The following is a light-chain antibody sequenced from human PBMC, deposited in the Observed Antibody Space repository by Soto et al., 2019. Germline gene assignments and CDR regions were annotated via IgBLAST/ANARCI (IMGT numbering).Light chain of an antibody. CDR2: GAS. CDR3: QQYNNWPPST. V-gene: IGKV3-15*01. J-gene: IGKJ1*01. CDR1: QSVSSN. Sequence: EIVMTQSPAPLSVSPGERATLSCMASQSVSSNLAWYQQTPGQAPRLLIYGASTRATAIPARFSGSGSGTEFTLTISSLQSEDFAVYYCQQYNNWPPSTFGQGTKVESK.